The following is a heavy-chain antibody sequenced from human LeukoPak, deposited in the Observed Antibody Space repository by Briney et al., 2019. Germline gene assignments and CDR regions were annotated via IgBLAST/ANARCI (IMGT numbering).Heavy chain of an antibody. CDR2: IKQDGSEK. CDR3: ASEGDSSSWRSNY. D-gene: IGHD6-13*01. Sequence: GGSLRLSCAASGFTFSSYWMSWVRQAPGKGLEWVANIKQDGSEKYYVDSVKGRFTISRDNAKNSLYLQMNSLRAEDTAVYFCASEGDSSSWRSNYWGQGTLVTVSS. J-gene: IGHJ4*02. V-gene: IGHV3-7*01. CDR1: GFTFSSYW.